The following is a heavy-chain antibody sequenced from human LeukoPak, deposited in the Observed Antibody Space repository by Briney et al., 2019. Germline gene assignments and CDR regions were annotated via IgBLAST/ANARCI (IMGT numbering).Heavy chain of an antibody. Sequence: GASVTVSFKSSVYTFTCYYMHWVRQAPGQGLEWMGWINPNSGGTNYAQKFQGRVTMTRDTSISTAYMELSRLRSDDTAVYYCAREPPIFCSSTSCYAGYFDYWGQGTLVTVSS. CDR1: VYTFTCYY. J-gene: IGHJ4*02. V-gene: IGHV1-2*02. CDR2: INPNSGGT. CDR3: AREPPIFCSSTSCYAGYFDY. D-gene: IGHD2-2*01.